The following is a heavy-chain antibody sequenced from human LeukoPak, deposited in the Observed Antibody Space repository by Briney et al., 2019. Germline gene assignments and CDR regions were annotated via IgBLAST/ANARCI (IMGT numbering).Heavy chain of an antibody. Sequence: PSETLSLTCTVSGGSISSYYWSWIRQPPGKGLEWIGYIYYSGSTNYNPSLKSRVTISVDTSKNQSSLKLSSVTAADTAVYYCAGRYYYDSSAPFDYWGQGTLVTVSS. CDR2: IYYSGST. V-gene: IGHV4-59*01. D-gene: IGHD3-22*01. CDR3: AGRYYYDSSAPFDY. J-gene: IGHJ4*02. CDR1: GGSISSYY.